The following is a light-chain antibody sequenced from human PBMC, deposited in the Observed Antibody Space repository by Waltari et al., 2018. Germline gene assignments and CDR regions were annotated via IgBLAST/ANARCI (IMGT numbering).Light chain of an antibody. Sequence: SLELTQPPSLSVSPGQTARITCSGDKVGDRYVCWFQQKPGQSPVLVISHDIQRPSGIPERFSGFNSGNTATLTIRGTQSMDEADYYCQAWDNSGAVIFGGGTKLTVL. J-gene: IGLJ2*01. CDR3: QAWDNSGAVI. V-gene: IGLV3-1*01. CDR2: HDI. CDR1: KVGDRY.